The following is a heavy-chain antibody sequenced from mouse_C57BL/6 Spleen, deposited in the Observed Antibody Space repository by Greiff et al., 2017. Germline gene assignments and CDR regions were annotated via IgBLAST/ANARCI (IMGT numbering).Heavy chain of an antibody. CDR2: IRNKANNHAT. J-gene: IGHJ4*01. CDR1: GFTFSDAW. Sequence: EVMLVESGGGLVQPGGSMKLSCAASGFTFSDAWMDWVRQSPEKGLEWVAEIRNKANNHATYYAESVKGRFTISRDDSKSSVYLQMNSLRAEDTGIYYCTKGYYDYYYYAMDYWGQGTSVTVSS. V-gene: IGHV6-6*01. CDR3: TKGYYDYYYYAMDY. D-gene: IGHD2-4*01.